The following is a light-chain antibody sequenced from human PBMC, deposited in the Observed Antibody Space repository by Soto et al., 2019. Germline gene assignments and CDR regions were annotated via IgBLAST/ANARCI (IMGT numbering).Light chain of an antibody. CDR1: SSDVGGYNY. CDR3: SSYAGSNNPVI. Sequence: QSALTQPPSASGSPGQSVTISCTGTSSDVGGYNYVSWYQQHPGKAPKFLIFEVSRRPSGVPDRFSGSKAGNTASLTVSGHQVDDEADYYCSSYAGSNNPVIFGGGTKLTVL. CDR2: EVS. V-gene: IGLV2-8*01. J-gene: IGLJ2*01.